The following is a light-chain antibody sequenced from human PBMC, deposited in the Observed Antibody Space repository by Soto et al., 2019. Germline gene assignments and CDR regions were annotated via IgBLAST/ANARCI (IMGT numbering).Light chain of an antibody. Sequence: DIQMTQSPSTLSASVGDRVTITCRASQSISSWLAWYQQKLGRAPRLLIYDASSLESGVPSRFSGSGYGTEFTLTISSLQPDDFATYYCQHYNSYSEAFGQGTKV. V-gene: IGKV1-5*01. J-gene: IGKJ1*01. CDR3: QHYNSYSEA. CDR2: DAS. CDR1: QSISSW.